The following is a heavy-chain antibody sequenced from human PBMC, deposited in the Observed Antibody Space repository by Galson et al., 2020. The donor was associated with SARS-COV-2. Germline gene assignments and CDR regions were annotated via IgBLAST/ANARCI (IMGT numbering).Heavy chain of an antibody. CDR1: GGSISSSNW. J-gene: IGHJ4*02. CDR2: IYHSGST. Sequence: SETLSLTCAVSGGSISSSNWWSWVRQPPGKGLEWIGEIYHSGSTNYNPSLKSRVTISVDKSKNQFSLKLSSVTAADTAVYYCARGFKVVPAAYDYWGQGTLVTVSS. V-gene: IGHV4-4*02. D-gene: IGHD2-2*01. CDR3: ARGFKVVPAAYDY.